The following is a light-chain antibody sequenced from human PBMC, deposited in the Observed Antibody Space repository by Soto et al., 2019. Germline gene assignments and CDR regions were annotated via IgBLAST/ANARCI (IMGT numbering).Light chain of an antibody. CDR3: QQFYNTPWT. Sequence: DIVMTQSPDSLAVSLGERATINCKSSQSVLYSSNNKNYLCWYQQKPGQPPKLLIYWASTRESGDPDRFSSRGFETDLPLTISSLQPDDVAVYYCQQFYNTPWTFGQGTKVEIK. CDR1: QSVLYSSNNKNY. CDR2: WAS. J-gene: IGKJ1*01. V-gene: IGKV4-1*01.